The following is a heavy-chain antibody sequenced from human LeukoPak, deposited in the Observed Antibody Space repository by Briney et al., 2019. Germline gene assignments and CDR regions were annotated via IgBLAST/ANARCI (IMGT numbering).Heavy chain of an antibody. CDR1: GGTFSSYA. V-gene: IGHV1-69*13. D-gene: IGHD6-13*01. J-gene: IGHJ6*02. Sequence: WASVKVSCKASGGTFSSYAISWVRQAPGQGLEWMGGIIPIFGTANYAQKFQGRVTITADESTSTAYMELSSLRSEDTAVYYCASYSSRPREKYYYYGMDVWGQGTTVTVSS. CDR3: ASYSSRPREKYYYYGMDV. CDR2: IIPIFGTA.